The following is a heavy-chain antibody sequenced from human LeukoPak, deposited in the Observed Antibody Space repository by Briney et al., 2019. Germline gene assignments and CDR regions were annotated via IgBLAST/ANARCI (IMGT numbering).Heavy chain of an antibody. D-gene: IGHD1-26*01. V-gene: IGHV4-30-4*08. CDR1: GGSISSGDYY. CDR3: AISIVGATMGDDAFDI. CDR2: IYYSGST. J-gene: IGHJ3*02. Sequence: SQTLSLTCTVSGGSISSGDYYWSWIRQPPGKGLEWIGYIYYSGSTYYNPSLKSRVTISVDTSKNQFSLKLSSVTAADTAVYYCAISIVGATMGDDAFDIWGQGTMVTVSS.